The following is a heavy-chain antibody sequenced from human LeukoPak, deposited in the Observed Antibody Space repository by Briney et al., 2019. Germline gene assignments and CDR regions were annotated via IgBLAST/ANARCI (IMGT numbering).Heavy chain of an antibody. Sequence: GGSLRLSCEASGFSFSSYWMHWVRQAPGKGLVWVSRINSDGSSTTYADSVKGRLTISRDNAKNTLCLQMNSLRAEDTAVYYCVREGRVSGYDFDYWGQGTLVTVSS. V-gene: IGHV3-74*01. CDR2: INSDGSST. CDR3: VREGRVSGYDFDY. J-gene: IGHJ4*02. D-gene: IGHD5-12*01. CDR1: GFSFSSYW.